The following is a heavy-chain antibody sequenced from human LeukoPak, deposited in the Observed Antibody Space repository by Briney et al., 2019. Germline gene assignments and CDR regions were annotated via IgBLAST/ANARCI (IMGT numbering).Heavy chain of an antibody. V-gene: IGHV4-31*03. Sequence: SETLSLTCTVSGGSISSGGYCWSWIRQHPGKGLEWIGYIYYSRSTYYNPSLKSRVTISVDTSKNKFSLKLSSVTAADTAVYYCARDCSGGSCYSGGYYYYYGMDVWGQGTTVTVSS. CDR1: GGSISSGGYC. CDR3: ARDCSGGSCYSGGYYYYYGMDV. J-gene: IGHJ6*02. D-gene: IGHD2-15*01. CDR2: IYYSRST.